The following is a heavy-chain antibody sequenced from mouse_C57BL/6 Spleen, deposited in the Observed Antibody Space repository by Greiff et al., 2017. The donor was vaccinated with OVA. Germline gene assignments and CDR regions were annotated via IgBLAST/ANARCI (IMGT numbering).Heavy chain of an antibody. V-gene: IGHV1-66*01. CDR2: IYPGSGNT. J-gene: IGHJ1*03. Sequence: VQLQQSGPELVKPGASVKISCKASGYSFTSYYIHWVKQRPGQGLEWIGWIYPGSGNTKYNEKFKGKATLTADTSSSTAYMQLSSLTSEDSAVYYCARSRTDWYFDVWGTGTTVTVSA. CDR1: GYSFTSYY. CDR3: ARSRTDWYFDV.